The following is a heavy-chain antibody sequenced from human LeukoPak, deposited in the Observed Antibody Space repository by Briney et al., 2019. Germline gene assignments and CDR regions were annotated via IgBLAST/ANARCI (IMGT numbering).Heavy chain of an antibody. D-gene: IGHD5-18*01. V-gene: IGHV3-23*01. CDR1: GFTFSSYA. J-gene: IGHJ4*02. CDR3: AKRGTAMVQIDY. CDR2: ISGSSSST. Sequence: PGGSLRLSCAASGFTFSSYAMSWVRQAPGKGLEWVSAISGSSSSTYYTDSVKGRLTISRDNSKNTLYLQMNGLRAEDTAVYYCAKRGTAMVQIDYWGQGTLVTVSS.